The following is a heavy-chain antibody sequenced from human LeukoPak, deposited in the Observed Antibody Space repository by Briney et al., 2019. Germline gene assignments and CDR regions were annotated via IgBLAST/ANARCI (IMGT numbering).Heavy chain of an antibody. D-gene: IGHD3-10*01. CDR2: ISDSGSTI. V-gene: IGHV3-11*01. CDR1: GFTFSRDW. CDR3: AREMEGDYGSGTFFDL. Sequence: PGGSLRLSCAASGFTFSRDWMHWVRQAPGKGLEWVSYISDSGSTIYYADSVKGRFTISRDNVKNSLYLQMNGLRAEDTAVYYCAREMEGDYGSGTFFDLWGQGNMVTVSS. J-gene: IGHJ4*02.